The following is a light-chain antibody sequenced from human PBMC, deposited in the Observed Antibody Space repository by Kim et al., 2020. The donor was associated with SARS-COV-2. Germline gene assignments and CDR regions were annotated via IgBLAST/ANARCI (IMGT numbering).Light chain of an antibody. V-gene: IGKV3-20*01. CDR3: QQYGSSPYT. CDR2: DAS. J-gene: IGKJ2*01. Sequence: EIVLTQSPGPLSLSPGERATLSCRASQSVSSNYLAWYQQKPGQAPRLLIYDASSRATGIPDRFSGSGSGTDFTLTISRLEPEDFAVYYCQQYGSSPYTFGQGTKLEI. CDR1: QSVSSNY.